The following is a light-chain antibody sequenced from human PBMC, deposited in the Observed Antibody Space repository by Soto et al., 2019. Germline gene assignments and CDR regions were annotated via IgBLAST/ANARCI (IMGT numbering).Light chain of an antibody. Sequence: EIVLTQSPGTLSLSPGERATLSCRASQSVSNNYLAWYQQKPGQAPRLLIYGASNRATGIPARFSGSGSGTDFTLTISRLEPEDFAVYYCQQYGSSPITFGQGTKVDIK. CDR1: QSVSNNY. CDR3: QQYGSSPIT. J-gene: IGKJ1*01. CDR2: GAS. V-gene: IGKV3-20*01.